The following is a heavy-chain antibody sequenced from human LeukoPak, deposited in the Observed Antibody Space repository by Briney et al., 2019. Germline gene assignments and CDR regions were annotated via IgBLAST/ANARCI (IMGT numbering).Heavy chain of an antibody. Sequence: SETLSLTCNVSGYSISSGYYWGWIRQPPGKGLEWIGSIYHSGSTSYSPSLKSRVSISVDTSNNQFSLKMTSVTAADTAVYYCARLNNFYYSTDVWGMGTTVTVSS. J-gene: IGHJ6*03. V-gene: IGHV4-38-2*02. CDR1: GYSISSGYY. D-gene: IGHD4/OR15-4a*01. CDR3: ARLNNFYYSTDV. CDR2: IYHSGST.